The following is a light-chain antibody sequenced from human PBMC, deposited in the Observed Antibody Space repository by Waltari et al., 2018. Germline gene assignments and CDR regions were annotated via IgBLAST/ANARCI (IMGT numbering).Light chain of an antibody. CDR1: SSDVGGYNY. CDR2: EVS. CDR3: SSYTSSSTL. Sequence: QSALTQPASVSGSPGQSITISCTGTSSDVGGYNYVSWYQQHPGKAPKLMIYEVSNRPSGFSNRFSGSKSGNTAALTISGRQAEDEADYYCSSYTSSSTLFGGGTKLTVL. J-gene: IGLJ3*02. V-gene: IGLV2-14*01.